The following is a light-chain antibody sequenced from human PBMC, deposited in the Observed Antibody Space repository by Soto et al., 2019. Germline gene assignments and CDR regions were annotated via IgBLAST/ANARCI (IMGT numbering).Light chain of an antibody. CDR1: SSDVGGYNY. CDR2: DVS. CDR3: CSYAGSYTSP. V-gene: IGLV2-11*01. J-gene: IGLJ1*01. Sequence: QSALTQPRSVCGSPGQSVTISCTGTSSDVGGYNYVSWYQQHPGKAPKLMIYDVSKRPSGVPDRFSGSKSGNTASLTISGLQAEDEADYYCCSYAGSYTSPFGTGTKLTVL.